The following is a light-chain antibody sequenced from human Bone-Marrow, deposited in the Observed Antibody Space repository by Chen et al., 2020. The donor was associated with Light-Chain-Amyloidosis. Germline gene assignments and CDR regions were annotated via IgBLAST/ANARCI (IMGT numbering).Light chain of an antibody. CDR2: EVT. CDR1: SSDVGGDNH. J-gene: IGLJ1*01. V-gene: IGLV2-14*01. Sequence: QSALTQPASVSGSPGQSITISCTGTSSDVGGDNHVSWYQQHPDKAPKLMIYEVTNRPSWVPARFSGSKSDNTASRTISELQTEDEADYFCSSYTITNTLVVGSGTRVTAL. CDR3: SSYTITNTLV.